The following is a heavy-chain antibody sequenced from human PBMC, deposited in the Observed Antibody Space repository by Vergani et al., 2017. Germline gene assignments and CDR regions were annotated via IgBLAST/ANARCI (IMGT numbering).Heavy chain of an antibody. V-gene: IGHV3-9*01. J-gene: IGHJ2*01. Sequence: EVQLLESGGGSVQPGRSLRLSCAASGFTFDDYAMHWVRQAPGKGLEWVSGISWNSGSIGYADSVKGRFTISRDNAKNSLYLQMNSLRAEDTALYYCAKDHYDFWSGYPNLSPFDLWGRGTLVTVSS. CDR2: ISWNSGSI. CDR3: AKDHYDFWSGYPNLSPFDL. CDR1: GFTFDDYA. D-gene: IGHD3-3*01.